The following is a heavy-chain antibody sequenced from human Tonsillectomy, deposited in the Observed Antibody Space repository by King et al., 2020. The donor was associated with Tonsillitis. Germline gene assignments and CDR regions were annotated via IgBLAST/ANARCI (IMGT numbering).Heavy chain of an antibody. CDR3: AKRSGVAGTAFDY. CDR1: GFTFSSYG. D-gene: IGHD6-19*01. V-gene: IGHV3-30*18. Sequence: VQLVESGGGVVQPGRSLRLSCAASGFTFSSYGMHWVRQAPGKGLEWVAVISYDGSNKDYAGSVKGRFTISRDNSKNTLYLQMNSLRAEDTAVYYSAKRSGVAGTAFDYWGQGTLVTVSS. CDR2: ISYDGSNK. J-gene: IGHJ4*02.